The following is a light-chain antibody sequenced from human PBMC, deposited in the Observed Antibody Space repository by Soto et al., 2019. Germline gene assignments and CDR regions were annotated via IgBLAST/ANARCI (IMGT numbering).Light chain of an antibody. CDR3: QNYNDYST. CDR1: QNITTW. Sequence: DIQMTQSPSTLSASVGDRVTITRRASQNITTWLAWYQQQPGKAPKLLIYDASSLESGVPSRFSGSGSGTESTLTITSLKPDDFGTDYCQNYNDYSTFGQGTKVDIK. V-gene: IGKV1-5*01. CDR2: DAS. J-gene: IGKJ1*01.